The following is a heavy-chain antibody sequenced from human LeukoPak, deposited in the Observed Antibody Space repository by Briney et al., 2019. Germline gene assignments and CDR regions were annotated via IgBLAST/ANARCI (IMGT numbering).Heavy chain of an antibody. CDR1: RYTFTGYY. Sequence: ASVKVSCKASRYTFTGYYMHWVRQAPGQGLEWMGWINPNSGGTNYAQKFQGRVTITRNTSISTAYMELSSLRSEDTAVYYCARVSGSWYIGAFDIWGQGTMVTVSS. CDR2: INPNSGGT. J-gene: IGHJ3*02. V-gene: IGHV1-2*02. D-gene: IGHD6-13*01. CDR3: ARVSGSWYIGAFDI.